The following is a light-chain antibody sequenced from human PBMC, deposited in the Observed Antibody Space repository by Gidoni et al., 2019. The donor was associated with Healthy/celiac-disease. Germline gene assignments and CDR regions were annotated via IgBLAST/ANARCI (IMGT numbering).Light chain of an antibody. V-gene: IGLV2-14*01. J-gene: IGLJ2*01. CDR2: DVS. CDR1: SRHVGSYNY. Sequence: QSALTQPASVSGSPGQSIPISCPGTSRHVGSYNYVSWYQQHPRKAPKLMIYDVSNRPSGVSNRFSGSKSGNTASLTISGLQAEDEADYYCSSYTSSSTLEVVFGGGTKLTVL. CDR3: SSYTSSSTLEVV.